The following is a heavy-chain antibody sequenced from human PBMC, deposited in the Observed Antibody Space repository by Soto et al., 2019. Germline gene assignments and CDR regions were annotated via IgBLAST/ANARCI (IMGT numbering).Heavy chain of an antibody. CDR1: GGSVSSDTHY. CDR2: IYSSGST. J-gene: IGHJ6*02. Sequence: QVQLQESGPGLVKLSETLSLTCTVSGGSVSSDTHYWSWIRQPPGKRLECIGFIYSSGSTNYNPYLKSRVTMSVDTSKNQYALKLRSVIVADTAVYHCARFVSSCSGTTCYTRADVWGQRNTVTVSS. D-gene: IGHD2-2*02. CDR3: ARFVSSCSGTTCYTRADV. V-gene: IGHV4-61*01.